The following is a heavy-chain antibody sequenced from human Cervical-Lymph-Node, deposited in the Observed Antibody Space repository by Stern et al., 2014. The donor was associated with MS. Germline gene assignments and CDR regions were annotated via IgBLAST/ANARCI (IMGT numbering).Heavy chain of an antibody. J-gene: IGHJ4*02. CDR3: AKSLFTGSWFFDY. CDR2: ISDNGVSP. CDR1: GFTFSNFA. D-gene: IGHD6-13*01. Sequence: VQLVESGGGLVQPGGSLRLSCSASGFTFSNFAMSWVRQTAGKGLEWVSLISDNGVSPYYADSGKGRFTVSRDNSKKMLYLQMNSLGAEDTAVYYCAKSLFTGSWFFDYWGRGTLVAVSS. V-gene: IGHV3-23*04.